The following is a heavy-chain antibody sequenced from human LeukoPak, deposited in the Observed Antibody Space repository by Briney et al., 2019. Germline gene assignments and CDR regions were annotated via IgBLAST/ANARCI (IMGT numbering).Heavy chain of an antibody. CDR3: ARSWSYYYDSSGYPDY. CDR1: GGSISSGGYY. Sequence: SETLSLTCTVSGGSISSGGYYWSWIRQHPGKGLEWIGYIYYSGSTYYNPSLKSRVTISVDTSKNQFSLKLSSVTAADTAVYYCARSWSYYYDSSGYPDYWGQGTLVTVSS. J-gene: IGHJ4*02. V-gene: IGHV4-31*03. D-gene: IGHD3-22*01. CDR2: IYYSGST.